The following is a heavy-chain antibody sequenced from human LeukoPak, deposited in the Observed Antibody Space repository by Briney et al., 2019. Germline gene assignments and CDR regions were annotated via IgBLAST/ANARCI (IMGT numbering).Heavy chain of an antibody. CDR3: AKESGGGYSYGGSVDY. V-gene: IGHV3-23*01. CDR1: GFTFSSYA. CDR2: ISASGRST. Sequence: GGSLRLSCAASGFTFSSYATSGVRQAPGKGLEWVSGISASGRSTYYADSVEGRFSISRGNSDNTVYLQMNSPTAEDTAVYYCAKESGGGYSYGGSVDYWGQGTLVTVSS. J-gene: IGHJ4*02. D-gene: IGHD5-18*01.